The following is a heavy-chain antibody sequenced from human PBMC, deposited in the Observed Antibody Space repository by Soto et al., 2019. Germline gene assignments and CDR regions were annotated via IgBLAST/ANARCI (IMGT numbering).Heavy chain of an antibody. CDR2: FYPTGKI. J-gene: IGHJ6*02. D-gene: IGHD3-16*01. CDR3: ARCGLDYGMDV. V-gene: IGHV4-4*07. CDR1: GGSINSYY. Sequence: PSETLSLTCTVSGGSINSYYWCWVRQPAGKGLEWIRRFYPTGKINYCPSLKSRLTMSADTSRNQFSLNLTSVTAADTAVYYCARCGLDYGMDVWGQGTTVTSP.